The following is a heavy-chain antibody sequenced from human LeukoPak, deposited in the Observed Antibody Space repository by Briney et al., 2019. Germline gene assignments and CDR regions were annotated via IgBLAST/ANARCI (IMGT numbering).Heavy chain of an antibody. V-gene: IGHV1-8*01. Sequence: ASVKVSCKASGYTFTSYDINWVRQATGQGLEWMGWMNPNSGNTGYAQKFQGRVTMTRNTSISTAYMELSSLGSEDTAVYYCAREGIAARTLDYWGQGTLVTVSS. D-gene: IGHD6-6*01. J-gene: IGHJ4*02. CDR1: GYTFTSYD. CDR3: AREGIAARTLDY. CDR2: MNPNSGNT.